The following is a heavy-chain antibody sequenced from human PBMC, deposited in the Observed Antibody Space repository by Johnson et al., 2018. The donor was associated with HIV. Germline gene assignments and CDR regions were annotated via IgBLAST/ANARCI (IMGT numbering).Heavy chain of an antibody. V-gene: IGHV3-11*04. CDR2: ISSGGSTK. CDR3: ARGRPSGSHDAFDI. Sequence: VESGGGLVKPGGSLRLSCAASGVTFSDYYMSWIRQAPGKGLEWISYISSGGSTKYYADSVKGRFTISRDNAKNSLYLQMNSLRAEDTAVYYCARGRPSGSHDAFDIWGQGTMVTVSS. J-gene: IGHJ3*02. CDR1: GVTFSDYY. D-gene: IGHD3-22*01.